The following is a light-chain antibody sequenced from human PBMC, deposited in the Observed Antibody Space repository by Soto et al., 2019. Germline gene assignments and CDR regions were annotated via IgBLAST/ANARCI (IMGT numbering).Light chain of an antibody. J-gene: IGKJ2*01. V-gene: IGKV3-15*01. Sequence: EILITQSPPTLSVFPGERATLSCRASQTISTNLAWYQQKPGQAPRLLISAASSRAPGIPARFSGSGSGTDFTLTISSLQSEDSAVYYCQHYNNRPPYTFDQGTKLEIK. CDR1: QTISTN. CDR3: QHYNNRPPYT. CDR2: AAS.